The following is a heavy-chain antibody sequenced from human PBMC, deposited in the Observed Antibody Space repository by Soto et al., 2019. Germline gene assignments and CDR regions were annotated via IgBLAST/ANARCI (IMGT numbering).Heavy chain of an antibody. D-gene: IGHD3-10*01. CDR1: GGSISSGGYF. CDR3: AREPFGELLDYYYYGMDV. CDR2: IYYSGST. V-gene: IGHV4-31*03. Sequence: SETLSLTCTVSGGSISSGGYFWSWIRQHPGKGLEWIGYIYYSGSTYYNPSLKSRVTISVDTSKNQFSLKLSSVTAADTAVYYCAREPFGELLDYYYYGMDVWGQGTTVTVSS. J-gene: IGHJ6*02.